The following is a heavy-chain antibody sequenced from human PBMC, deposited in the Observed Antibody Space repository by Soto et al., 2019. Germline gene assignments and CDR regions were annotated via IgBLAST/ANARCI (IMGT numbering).Heavy chain of an antibody. D-gene: IGHD2-2*01. CDR3: ARNFKNVVEPATQRDFYYYGMDV. V-gene: IGHV1-69*01. CDR2: IIPLFGTP. Sequence: QVQLVQSGAEVKNPGSSVKVSCKASGDSFSIYAISWVRRAPGQGLEWMGGIIPLFGTPNYAQNFQGRVTITADESTTTAYMELMSLRSDDTAVYYCARNFKNVVEPATQRDFYYYGMDVWGQGTTVTVSS. J-gene: IGHJ6*02. CDR1: GDSFSIYA.